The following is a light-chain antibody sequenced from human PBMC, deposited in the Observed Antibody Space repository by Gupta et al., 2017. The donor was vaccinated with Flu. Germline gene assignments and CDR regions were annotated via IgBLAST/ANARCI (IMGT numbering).Light chain of an antibody. V-gene: IGKV3-11*01. Sequence: PATLSLSPGERATLVCRASQSVSGYLGWYQQKPGQAPRLLIYDSSNRATGIPARFSGSGSGTDFTLTISTLEPEDFAVYYCQQRYSWPLTFGGGTKLEI. CDR3: QQRYSWPLT. CDR1: QSVSGY. CDR2: DSS. J-gene: IGKJ4*01.